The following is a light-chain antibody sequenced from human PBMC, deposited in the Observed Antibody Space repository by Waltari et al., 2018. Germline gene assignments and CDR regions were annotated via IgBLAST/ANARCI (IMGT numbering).Light chain of an antibody. V-gene: IGLV2-8*01. Sequence: QSALTQPPPASGSPGQSVTISCTGTSSHVGGYDHVSWYQQHPGKAPKLILYKVDKRPSGVPDRFSGSKSGNTASLTVSGLQAEDESNYYCSSYAGTNKYVLFGGGTKLTVL. CDR2: KVD. J-gene: IGLJ2*01. CDR1: SSHVGGYDH. CDR3: SSYAGTNKYVL.